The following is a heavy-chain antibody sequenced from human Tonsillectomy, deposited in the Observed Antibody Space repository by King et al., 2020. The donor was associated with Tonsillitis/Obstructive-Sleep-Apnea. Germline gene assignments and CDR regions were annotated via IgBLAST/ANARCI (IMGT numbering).Heavy chain of an antibody. V-gene: IGHV3-21*01. J-gene: IGHJ4*02. Sequence: VQLVESGGGLVKPGGSLRLSCAASGFAFHYYTLEWVRQAPGKGLEWVSSIDGTGNHIYYADSVKGRFTVSRDNTKNALYLQRTSLRAEDTALYYCTRALSTAYLDSWGQGTLVTVSS. CDR2: IDGTGNHI. CDR1: GFAFHYYT. CDR3: TRALSTAYLDS.